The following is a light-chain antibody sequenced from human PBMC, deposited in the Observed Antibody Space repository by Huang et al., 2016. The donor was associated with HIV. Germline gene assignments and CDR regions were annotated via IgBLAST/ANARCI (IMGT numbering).Light chain of an antibody. V-gene: IGKV3-15*01. CDR2: GAS. CDR3: LQYDTWPRT. J-gene: IGKJ1*01. Sequence: EILMTQSPATLSVSPGERATLSCRASQSVSDNLAWYQQKSGQAPRLLLYGASTRDTGIPARFSGSVSGTEFTLTISSLQSEDFGVYWCLQYDTWPRTFGQGTKVEIK. CDR1: QSVSDN.